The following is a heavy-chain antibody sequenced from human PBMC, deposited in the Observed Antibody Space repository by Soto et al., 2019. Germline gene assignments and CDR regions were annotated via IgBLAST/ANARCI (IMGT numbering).Heavy chain of an antibody. V-gene: IGHV4-38-2*02. Sequence: SETLSLTCTVSGYSISSGYYWGWIRQPPGQGLEWIGSIYHSGSTYYNPSLKSRVTISVDTSKNQFSLKLSSVTAADTAVYYCARGGYDSSGYYYGDSNWFDPWGQGTLVTVSS. J-gene: IGHJ5*02. CDR1: GYSISSGYY. D-gene: IGHD3-22*01. CDR3: ARGGYDSSGYYYGDSNWFDP. CDR2: IYHSGST.